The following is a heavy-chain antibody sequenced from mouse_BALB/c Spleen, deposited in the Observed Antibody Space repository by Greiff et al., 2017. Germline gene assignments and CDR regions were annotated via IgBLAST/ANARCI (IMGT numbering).Heavy chain of an antibody. CDR3: ARGGRRLPWFAY. D-gene: IGHD1-2*01. J-gene: IGHJ3*01. CDR1: GFNIKDTY. Sequence: VQLKESGAELVKPGASVKLSCTASGFNIKDTYMHWVKQRPEQGLEWIGRIDPANGNTKYDPKFQGKATITADTSSNTAYLQLSSLTSEDTAVYYCARGGRRLPWFAYWGQGTLVTVSA. CDR2: IDPANGNT. V-gene: IGHV14-3*02.